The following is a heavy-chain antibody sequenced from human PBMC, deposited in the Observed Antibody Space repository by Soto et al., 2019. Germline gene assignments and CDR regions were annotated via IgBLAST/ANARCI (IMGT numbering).Heavy chain of an antibody. V-gene: IGHV1-2*02. J-gene: IGHJ5*02. CDR2: INPNSGGS. CDR3: ARALPEIRMMEGGSFDP. CDR1: AYTFTDYY. D-gene: IGHD1-1*01. Sequence: ASVKVSCKASAYTFTDYYIHWVRQAPGQGLEWMGWINPNSGGSYFAQKFLGRVTMARDTSITTAYMELSRLRSDDTAVYYCARALPEIRMMEGGSFDPWGQGTVVTVSS.